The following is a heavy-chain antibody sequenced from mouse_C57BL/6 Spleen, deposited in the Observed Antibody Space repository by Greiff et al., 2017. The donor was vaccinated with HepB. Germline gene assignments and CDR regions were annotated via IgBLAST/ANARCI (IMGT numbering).Heavy chain of an antibody. V-gene: IGHV1-50*01. J-gene: IGHJ1*03. D-gene: IGHD1-1*01. CDR2: IDPSDSYT. CDR1: GYTFTSYW. CDR3: APSYYYGSSEGYFDV. Sequence: QVQLQQPGAELVKPGASVKLSCKASGYTFTSYWMQWVKQRPGQGLEWIGEIDPSDSYTNYNQKFKGKATLTVDTSSSTAYMQLSSLTSEDSAVYYCAPSYYYGSSEGYFDVWGTGTTVTVSS.